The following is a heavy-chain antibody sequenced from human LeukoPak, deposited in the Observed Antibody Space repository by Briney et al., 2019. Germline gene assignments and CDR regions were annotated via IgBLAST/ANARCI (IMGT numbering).Heavy chain of an antibody. V-gene: IGHV3-30*18. Sequence: GGSLRLSCAASGFTFSSYAMTWVRQAPGKGLEWVAVISYDGSNKYYADSVKGRFTISRDNSKNTLYLQMNSLRAEDTAVYYCAKVGGGSLYPEYFQHWGQGTLVTVSS. D-gene: IGHD1-26*01. J-gene: IGHJ1*01. CDR3: AKVGGGSLYPEYFQH. CDR2: ISYDGSNK. CDR1: GFTFSSYA.